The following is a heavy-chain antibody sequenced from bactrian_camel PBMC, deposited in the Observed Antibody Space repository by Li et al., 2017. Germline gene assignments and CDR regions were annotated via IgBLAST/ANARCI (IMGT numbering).Heavy chain of an antibody. D-gene: IGHD1*01. J-gene: IGHJ4*01. CDR3: ASSHPTMPSDCTLNTTLDY. CDR2: IDMDGRT. Sequence: VQLVESGGGSVQAGGSLRLSCVVSGYDYSSFCMGWFRQSPGQERAGVADIDMDGRTSYADSVKGRFIISKDNAGNTLTLQLNNLEPMDTAMYVCASSHPTMPSDCTLNTTLDYWGQGTQVTVS. CDR1: GYDYSSFC. V-gene: IGHV3S22*01.